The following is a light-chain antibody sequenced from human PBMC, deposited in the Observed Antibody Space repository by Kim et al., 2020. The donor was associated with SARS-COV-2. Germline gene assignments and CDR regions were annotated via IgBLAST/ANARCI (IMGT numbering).Light chain of an antibody. CDR1: QGVVTE. V-gene: IGKV1D-16*01. J-gene: IGKJ4*01. Sequence: DIQMTQSPSSLSAPVGDRVTITCRASQGVVTELAWYQQKPEKAPKALMYSASTLQSGVPPRFSGTGSGTEFTLTINNLQPEDFAIYYCQQYRHYPLTFGGVTKVDIK. CDR2: SAS. CDR3: QQYRHYPLT.